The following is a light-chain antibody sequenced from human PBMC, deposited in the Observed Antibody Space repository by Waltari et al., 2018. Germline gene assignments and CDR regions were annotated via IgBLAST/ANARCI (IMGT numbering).Light chain of an antibody. V-gene: IGLV2-14*03. J-gene: IGLJ1*01. Sequence: QSALTQPASVSGSPGQSITISCTGTSSDVGGYNYVSWYQQPPGKAPKLMIYDVTNRPSWVSNRCSGSKSGNTASLTISGLQAEDEADYYCSSYTSSSAHYVFGSATKVTVL. CDR2: DVT. CDR3: SSYTSSSAHYV. CDR1: SSDVGGYNY.